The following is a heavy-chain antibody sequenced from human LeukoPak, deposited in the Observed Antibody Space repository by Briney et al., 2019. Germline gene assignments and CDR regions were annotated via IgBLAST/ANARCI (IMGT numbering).Heavy chain of an antibody. Sequence: RRASVKVSCKASGGTFSSYTISWVRQAPGQGLEWMGGIIPIFGTANYAQKFQGRVTITADESTSTAYMELSSLRSDDTAVYYCARGGYSSSWYNYYYYGMDVWGQGTTVTVSS. D-gene: IGHD6-13*01. V-gene: IGHV1-69*13. J-gene: IGHJ6*02. CDR2: IIPIFGTA. CDR1: GGTFSSYT. CDR3: ARGGYSSSWYNYYYYGMDV.